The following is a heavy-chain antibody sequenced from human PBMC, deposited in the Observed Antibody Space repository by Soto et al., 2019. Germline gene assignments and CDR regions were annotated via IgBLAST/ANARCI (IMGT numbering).Heavy chain of an antibody. CDR2: IYYSGST. CDR3: ARHLGLELRRALYNWFDP. J-gene: IGHJ5*02. Sequence: SETLSLTCTVSGGSISSSSYYWGWIRQPPGKGLEWIGSIYYSGSTYYNPSLKSRVTISVDTPKNQFSLKLSSVTAADTAVYYCARHLGLELRRALYNWFDPWGQGTLVTVSS. V-gene: IGHV4-39*01. D-gene: IGHD1-7*01. CDR1: GGSISSSSYY.